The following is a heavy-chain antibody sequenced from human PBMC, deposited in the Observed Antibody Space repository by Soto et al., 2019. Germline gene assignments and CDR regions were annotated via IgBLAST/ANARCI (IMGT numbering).Heavy chain of an antibody. Sequence: GGSLRLSCAASGFTFSDYYMSWIRQAPGKGLEWVSYISSSGSTIYYADSVKGRFTISRDNAKNSLYLQMNSLRAEDTAVYYCARDTTYYYDSSGYPGYWGQGTLVTVSS. V-gene: IGHV3-11*01. CDR1: GFTFSDYY. CDR3: ARDTTYYYDSSGYPGY. J-gene: IGHJ4*02. D-gene: IGHD3-22*01. CDR2: ISSSGSTI.